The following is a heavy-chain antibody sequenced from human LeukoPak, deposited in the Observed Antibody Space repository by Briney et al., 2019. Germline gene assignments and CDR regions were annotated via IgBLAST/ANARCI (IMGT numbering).Heavy chain of an antibody. V-gene: IGHV3-7*04. CDR2: IRQDGSEK. Sequence: PGGSLRLSCAASGFTFSTYWMSWVRQAPGKGLEWVANIRQDGSEKYYVDSVKGRFTISRDNAKNSLYLQMNSLRAEDTAVYYCARGMMYFGSGTFDSWGQGTLVTVSS. D-gene: IGHD3-10*01. CDR3: ARGMMYFGSGTFDS. CDR1: GFTFSTYW. J-gene: IGHJ4*02.